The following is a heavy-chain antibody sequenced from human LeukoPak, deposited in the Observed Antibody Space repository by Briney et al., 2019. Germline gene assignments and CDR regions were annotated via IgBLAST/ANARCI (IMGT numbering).Heavy chain of an antibody. J-gene: IGHJ4*02. CDR3: ARDRAWNYFDY. D-gene: IGHD3-3*01. Sequence: GGSLRLSCALSGFTFSRHGMHWVRQAPGKGLEWVAITSNDGSRKYYAHSVEGRFTISRDNSKNTLYLQMDSLRAEDTAVYYCARDRAWNYFDYWGQGTLVTVSS. CDR1: GFTFSRHG. CDR2: TSNDGSRK. V-gene: IGHV3-30*03.